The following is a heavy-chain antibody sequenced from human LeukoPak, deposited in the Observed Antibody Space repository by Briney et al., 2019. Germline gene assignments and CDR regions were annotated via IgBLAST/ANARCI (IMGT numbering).Heavy chain of an antibody. Sequence: ASVKVSCKASGYTFTGYYMHWVRQAPGQGLEWMVWINPNSGGTNYAQKFQGRVTMTRDTSISTAYMELSRLRSDDTAVYYCARKRVPAAIGDYYYGMDVWGQGTTVTVSS. CDR2: INPNSGGT. D-gene: IGHD2-2*01. J-gene: IGHJ6*02. CDR1: GYTFTGYY. CDR3: ARKRVPAAIGDYYYGMDV. V-gene: IGHV1-2*02.